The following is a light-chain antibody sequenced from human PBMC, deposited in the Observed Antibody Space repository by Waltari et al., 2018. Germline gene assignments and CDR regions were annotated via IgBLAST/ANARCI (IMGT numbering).Light chain of an antibody. CDR2: DNT. V-gene: IGLV1-40*01. Sequence: QSALTQPPSVSGAAGQRVTISCTGSSSNIGAGFGVHWYQQLPGTAPKPLIYDNTKRPSGGPDRFSGSKSGTSASLAITGLQAEDEADYYCQSYDSSIWVFGGGTKLTVL. CDR3: QSYDSSIWV. CDR1: SSNIGAGFG. J-gene: IGLJ3*02.